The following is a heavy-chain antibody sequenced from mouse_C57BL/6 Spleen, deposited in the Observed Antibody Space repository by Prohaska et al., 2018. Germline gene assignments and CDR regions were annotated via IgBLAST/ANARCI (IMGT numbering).Heavy chain of an antibody. D-gene: IGHD2-2*01. J-gene: IGHJ3*01. Sequence: HVQLQQPGAELVKPGASVKLSCKASGYTFTSYWMHWVKQRTGQGLEWIGMIHPNSGSTNYNEKFKSKATLTVDKSSSTAYMQLSSLTSEDSAVYYCARWGRVTAMTWFAYWGQGTMVTVSA. V-gene: IGHV1-64*01. CDR3: ARWGRVTAMTWFAY. CDR1: GYTFTSYW. CDR2: IHPNSGST.